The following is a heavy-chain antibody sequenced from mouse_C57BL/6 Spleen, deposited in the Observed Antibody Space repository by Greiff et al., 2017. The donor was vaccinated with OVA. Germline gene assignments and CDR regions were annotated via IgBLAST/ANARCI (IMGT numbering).Heavy chain of an antibody. CDR1: GFNIKDDY. V-gene: IGHV14-4*01. Sequence: EVQLQESGAELVRPGASVKLSCTASGFNIKDDYMHWVKQRPEQGLEWIGWIDPENGDTEYASKFQGKATITADTSSNTAYLQLSSLTSEDTAVYYCTTGAYYPLFAYWGQGTLVTVSA. D-gene: IGHD2-10*01. CDR2: IDPENGDT. J-gene: IGHJ3*01. CDR3: TTGAYYPLFAY.